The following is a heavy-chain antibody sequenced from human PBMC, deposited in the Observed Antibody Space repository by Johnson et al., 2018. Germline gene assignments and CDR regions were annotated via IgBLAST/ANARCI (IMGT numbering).Heavy chain of an antibody. CDR1: GFTFSSHG. J-gene: IGHJ4*02. D-gene: IGHD5-18*01. CDR2: IWYDGSIK. V-gene: IGHV3-33*01. CDR3: GRGSGSNYGLFDY. Sequence: QVQLQESGGGVVQPGRSLRLSCAASGFTFSSHGMHWVRQAPGKGLEWAAVIWYDGSIKFYADSVKGLFTISRDNSKNTLYLQMISLRAEDTAVYYFGRGSGSNYGLFDYWGQGTLVTVSS.